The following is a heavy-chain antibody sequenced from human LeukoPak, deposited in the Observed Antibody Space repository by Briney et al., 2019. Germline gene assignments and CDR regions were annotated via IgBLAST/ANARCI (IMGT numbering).Heavy chain of an antibody. CDR3: ARGPRYSPKPDY. Sequence: PGGSLRLSCAASGFTVSSNYMSWVRQAPGKGLEWVSVIYSGGSTYYADSVKGRFIISRDNSKNTLYLQMNSLRAEDTAVYYCARGPRYSPKPDYWGQGTLVTVSS. V-gene: IGHV3-53*01. J-gene: IGHJ4*02. CDR1: GFTVSSNY. CDR2: IYSGGST. D-gene: IGHD1-1*01.